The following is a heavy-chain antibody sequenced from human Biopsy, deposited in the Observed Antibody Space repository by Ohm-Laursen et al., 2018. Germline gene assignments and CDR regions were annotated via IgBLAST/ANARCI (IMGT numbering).Heavy chain of an antibody. CDR1: GYSMSTYY. CDR3: AGLVTGFIDP. D-gene: IGHD3-9*01. CDR2: MYYSGST. J-gene: IGHJ5*02. V-gene: IGHV4-59*06. Sequence: SETLSLTCSVSGYSMSTYYWSWIRQPPGKGLEWIGHMYYSGSTYYNPSLKSRITISVDTSKNQFSLKLSSVTAADTAVYYCAGLVTGFIDPWGQGTLVTVSS.